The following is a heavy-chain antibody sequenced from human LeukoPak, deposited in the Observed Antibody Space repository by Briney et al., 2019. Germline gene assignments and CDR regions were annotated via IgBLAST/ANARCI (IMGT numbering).Heavy chain of an antibody. V-gene: IGHV1-18*01. J-gene: IGHJ6*02. CDR1: GYTFTSYG. CDR3: ARDRSLVRRIEDYYYYYGMDV. CDR2: ISAYNGNT. D-gene: IGHD6-6*01. Sequence: ASVKVSCKASGYTFTSYGISWVRRAPGQGLEWMGWISAYNGNTNYAQKLQGRVTMTTDTSTSTAYMELRSLRSDDTAVYYCARDRSLVRRIEDYYYYYGMDVWGQGTTVTVSS.